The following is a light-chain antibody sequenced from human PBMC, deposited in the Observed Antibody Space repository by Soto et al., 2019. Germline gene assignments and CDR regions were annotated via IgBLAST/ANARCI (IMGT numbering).Light chain of an antibody. CDR2: DAS. Sequence: DIQMTQSPSPLSASVGDRVTITCRASQTICNWLAWYQQKTGKAPKLLIYDASSLERGVPSRFSGSRSGTEFTLTISSLQPDDFATYYCQQYDSYSFTFGQGTKLEIK. J-gene: IGKJ2*01. CDR1: QTICNW. V-gene: IGKV1-5*01. CDR3: QQYDSYSFT.